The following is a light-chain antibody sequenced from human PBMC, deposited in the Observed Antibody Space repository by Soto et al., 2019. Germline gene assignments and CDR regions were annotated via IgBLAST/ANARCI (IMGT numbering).Light chain of an antibody. V-gene: IGKV1-9*01. J-gene: IGKJ4*01. Sequence: IPLTQSPSSLSASVGDRVTITCRASQGISSYLAWYQQKPRKAPKLLIYAASTLQSGVPSRFSGSGSGTDFTLTISSLQPEDFATYYCQQLNSYPSFGGGTKVEIK. CDR1: QGISSY. CDR2: AAS. CDR3: QQLNSYPS.